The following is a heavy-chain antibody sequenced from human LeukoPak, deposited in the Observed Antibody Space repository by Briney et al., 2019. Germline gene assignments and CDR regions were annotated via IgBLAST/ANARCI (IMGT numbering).Heavy chain of an antibody. D-gene: IGHD3-22*01. CDR2: ISGSGGST. CDR3: ARGPYDSSAYYSRHFDY. CDR1: GFTFSSYA. V-gene: IGHV3-23*01. Sequence: GGSLRLSCAASGFTFSSYAMSWVRQAPGKGLEWVSAISGSGGSTYYADSVKGRFTISRDSSKNTLYLQMNYLRAEDTAVYYCARGPYDSSAYYSRHFDYWGQGTLVTVSS. J-gene: IGHJ4*02.